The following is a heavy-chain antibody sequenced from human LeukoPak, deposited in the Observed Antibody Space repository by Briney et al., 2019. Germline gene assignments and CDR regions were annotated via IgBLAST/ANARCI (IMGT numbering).Heavy chain of an antibody. J-gene: IGHJ4*02. CDR1: GFTFSDHA. V-gene: IGHV3-13*01. D-gene: IGHD1-26*01. CDR2: VGIAADT. CDR3: VRQKKSHGNFDY. Sequence: GGSLRLSCAASGFTFSDHAMHWVCQAPGKGLEWVSAVGIAADTFYPGSVKGRFTISRENAKNSLYRQMNSLRVEDTAVYYCVRQKKSHGNFDYWGQGTLVTVSS.